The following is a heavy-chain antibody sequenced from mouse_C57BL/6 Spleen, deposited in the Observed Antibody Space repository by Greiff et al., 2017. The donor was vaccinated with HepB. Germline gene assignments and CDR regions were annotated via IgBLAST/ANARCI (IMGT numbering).Heavy chain of an antibody. CDR3: TRPLREFAY. Sequence: QVQLQQSGAELVRPGASVTLSCKASGSTFTDYEMHWVKQTPVHGLEWIGAIDPETGGTAYNQKFTGKAILTADKSSSTAYMELRSLTSEDSAVYYCTRPLREFAYWGQGTLVTVSA. CDR1: GSTFTDYE. V-gene: IGHV1-15*01. J-gene: IGHJ3*01. CDR2: IDPETGGT.